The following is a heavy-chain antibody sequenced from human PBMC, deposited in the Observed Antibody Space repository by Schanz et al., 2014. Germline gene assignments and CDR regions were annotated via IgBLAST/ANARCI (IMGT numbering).Heavy chain of an antibody. V-gene: IGHV3-23*01. J-gene: IGHJ3*02. CDR1: GFNFSDYA. CDR3: AKGRFGELSAFDI. D-gene: IGHD3-10*01. Sequence: EVHLLESGGGLVPPGGSLRLSCAASGFNFSDYAMSWVRQAPGKGLEWVSAISGSGGSTYYADSVKGRFTISRDNSKNTLYLQMNSLRAEDTAVYYCAKGRFGELSAFDIWGQGTMVTVSS. CDR2: ISGSGGST.